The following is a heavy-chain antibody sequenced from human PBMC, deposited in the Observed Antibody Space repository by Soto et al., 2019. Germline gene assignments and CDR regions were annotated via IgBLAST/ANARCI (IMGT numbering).Heavy chain of an antibody. D-gene: IGHD2-21*02. Sequence: DSVKVSCKVSGYTLTELSMHWVRQAPGKGLEWMGGFDPEDGETIYAQKFQGRVTMTEDTSTDTAYMELSSLRSEDTAVYYCATAYSGGFCFPAKIPGPFDYWGQXSLVTVSP. CDR3: ATAYSGGFCFPAKIPGPFDY. CDR1: GYTLTELS. CDR2: FDPEDGET. J-gene: IGHJ4*02. V-gene: IGHV1-24*01.